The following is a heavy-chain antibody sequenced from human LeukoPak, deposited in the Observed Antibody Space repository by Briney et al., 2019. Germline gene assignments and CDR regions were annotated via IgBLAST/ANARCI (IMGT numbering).Heavy chain of an antibody. D-gene: IGHD4-17*01. CDR2: IDPSDSYT. CDR3: AKHFTVTADDTFDI. V-gene: IGHV5-10-1*01. J-gene: IGHJ3*02. CDR1: GYSFTSYW. Sequence: GEALKISCKGSGYSFTSYWITWVRPMPGKGLEWMGRIDPSDSYTNYSPSFQGHVTISADKSISTAYLQWSSLKASDTAMYYCAKHFTVTADDTFDIWGQGTMVTVSS.